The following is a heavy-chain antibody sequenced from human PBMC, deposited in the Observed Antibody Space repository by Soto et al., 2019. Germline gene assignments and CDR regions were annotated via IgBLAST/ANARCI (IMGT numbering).Heavy chain of an antibody. CDR3: ARGYGSGSYFYYYYSGMDV. Sequence: ASVEVTWKASGESLKSYSRRWVRQAPGQRLEWMGWINAGNGNTKYSQKFQGRVTITRDTSASTAYMELSSLRSEDTAVYYCARGYGSGSYFYYYYSGMDVWGQRTTVTVSS. CDR2: INAGNGNT. J-gene: IGHJ6*02. D-gene: IGHD3-10*01. V-gene: IGHV1-3*01. CDR1: GESLKSYS.